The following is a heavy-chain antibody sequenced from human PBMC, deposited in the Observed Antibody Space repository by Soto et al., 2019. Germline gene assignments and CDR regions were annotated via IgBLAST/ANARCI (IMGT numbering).Heavy chain of an antibody. V-gene: IGHV1-69*06. CDR3: ARPKRSGYDIGDSNYHTMDV. CDR1: GGTSSNFV. Sequence: QVQLVQSGTEVKKSGSSVKVSCRASGGTSSNFVITWVRQVPGQGLEWLGGILPMFGAVKYAQKFQDRLIITADRSTQTAAMELGSLRSDDTAVYYCARPKRSGYDIGDSNYHTMDVWGHGTTVTVS. CDR2: ILPMFGAV. J-gene: IGHJ6*02. D-gene: IGHD3-3*01.